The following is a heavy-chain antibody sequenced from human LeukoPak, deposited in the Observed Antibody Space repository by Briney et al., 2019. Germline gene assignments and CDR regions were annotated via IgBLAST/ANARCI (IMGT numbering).Heavy chain of an antibody. V-gene: IGHV3-74*01. J-gene: IGHJ4*02. CDR1: GFTFSSYW. CDR3: ARGNDYSNYLDY. CDR2: INSDGSST. D-gene: IGHD4-11*01. Sequence: GGSLRLSCAASGFTFSSYWMHWVRQAPGKGLVWVSRINSDGSSTSYADSVKGRFTISRDNAKNTLYLQMISLRAEDTAVYYCARGNDYSNYLDYWGQGTLVTVSS.